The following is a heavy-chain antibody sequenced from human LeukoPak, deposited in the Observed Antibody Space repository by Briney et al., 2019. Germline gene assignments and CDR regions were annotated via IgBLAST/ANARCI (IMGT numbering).Heavy chain of an antibody. Sequence: SQTLSLTCTVSGGSISSGDYYWSWIRQPPGKGLEWIGYIYYSGSTYYNPSLKSRVTISVDTSKNQFSLKLSSVTAADTAVYYCARKLRFLEWLPYARWFDPSGQGTLVTVSS. V-gene: IGHV4-30-4*08. CDR1: GGSISSGDYY. CDR2: IYYSGST. J-gene: IGHJ5*02. CDR3: ARKLRFLEWLPYARWFDP. D-gene: IGHD3-3*01.